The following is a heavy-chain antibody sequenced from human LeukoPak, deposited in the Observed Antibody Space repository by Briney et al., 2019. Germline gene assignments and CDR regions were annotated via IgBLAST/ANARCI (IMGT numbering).Heavy chain of an antibody. Sequence: SETLSLTCTVSGGSISSYYWSWIRQPPGKGLEWIGYIYYSGSTDYNPSLKSRVTISVDTSKNQFSLKLSSVTAADTATYYCARETSLAGFASGLGFNYWGQGILVTVSS. CDR3: ARETSLAGFASGLGFNY. V-gene: IGHV4-59*01. D-gene: IGHD6-19*01. CDR1: GGSISSYY. CDR2: IYYSGST. J-gene: IGHJ4*02.